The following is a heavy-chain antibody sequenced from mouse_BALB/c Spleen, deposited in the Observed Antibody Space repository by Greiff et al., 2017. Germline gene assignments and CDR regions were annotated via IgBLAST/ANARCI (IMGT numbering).Heavy chain of an antibody. CDR3: ARDRDYRYEAWFAY. CDR1: GFSLTSYG. D-gene: IGHD2-14*01. CDR2: IWAGGST. Sequence: VKLMESGPGLVAPSQSLSITCTVSGFSLTSYGVHWVRQPPGKGLEWLGVIWAGGSTNYNSALMSRLSISKDNSKSQVFLKMNSLQTDDTAMYYCARDRDYRYEAWFAYWGQGTLVTVSA. V-gene: IGHV2-9*02. J-gene: IGHJ3*01.